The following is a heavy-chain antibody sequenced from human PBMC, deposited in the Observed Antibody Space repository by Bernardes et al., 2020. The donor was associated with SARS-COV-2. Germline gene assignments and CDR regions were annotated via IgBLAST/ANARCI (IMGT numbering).Heavy chain of an antibody. Sequence: SETLSLTCAVYGGSFSGYYWSWIHQPPGKGLEWIGEINHSGSTNYNPSLKSRVTISVDTSKNQFSLKLSSVTAADTAVYYCARRQYDFWSGYYYYYYGMDVWAQGTTVTVSS. CDR2: INHSGST. CDR3: ARRQYDFWSGYYYYYYGMDV. CDR1: GGSFSGYY. D-gene: IGHD3-3*01. J-gene: IGHJ6*02. V-gene: IGHV4-34*01.